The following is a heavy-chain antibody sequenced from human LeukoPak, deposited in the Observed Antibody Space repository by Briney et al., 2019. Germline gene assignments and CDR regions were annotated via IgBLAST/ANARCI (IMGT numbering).Heavy chain of an antibody. CDR3: ARDHVQLWLTFDY. J-gene: IGHJ4*02. CDR2: IKQDGSEK. CDR1: GFTFSSYA. Sequence: GRSLRLSCAASGFTFSSYAMHWVRQAPGKGLEWVADIKQDGSEKYYVDSVKGRFTISRDNAKNSLYLQMNSLRAEDTAVYYCARDHVQLWLTFDYWGQGTLVTVSS. V-gene: IGHV3-7*03. D-gene: IGHD5-18*01.